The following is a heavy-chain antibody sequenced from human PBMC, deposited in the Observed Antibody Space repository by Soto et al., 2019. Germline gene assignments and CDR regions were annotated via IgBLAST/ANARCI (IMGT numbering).Heavy chain of an antibody. V-gene: IGHV1-69*02. CDR3: AREDALVRSDP. D-gene: IGHD2-15*01. Sequence: QVQLVQSGAEVKKPGSSVKVSCKASGGTFSSYTISWVRQAPGQGLEWMGRIIPILGIANYAQKFQGRVTITADKSTSTAYMELSSLRSEDTAVYSCAREDALVRSDPWGQGTLVTVSS. CDR2: IIPILGIA. J-gene: IGHJ5*02. CDR1: GGTFSSYT.